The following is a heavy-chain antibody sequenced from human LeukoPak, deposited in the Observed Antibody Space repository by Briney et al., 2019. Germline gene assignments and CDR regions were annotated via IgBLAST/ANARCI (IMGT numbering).Heavy chain of an antibody. V-gene: IGHV1-24*01. CDR2: FDPEDGET. CDR1: GYTLTELS. Sequence: ASVKVSCKVSGYTLTELSMHWVRQAPGKGLEWMRCFDPEDGETIYAQKFQGRVTMTEDTSTDTAYMELSSLRSEDTAVYYCATVLVGDSGYDYYFDYWGQGTLVTVSS. CDR3: ATVLVGDSGYDYYFDY. J-gene: IGHJ4*02. D-gene: IGHD5-12*01.